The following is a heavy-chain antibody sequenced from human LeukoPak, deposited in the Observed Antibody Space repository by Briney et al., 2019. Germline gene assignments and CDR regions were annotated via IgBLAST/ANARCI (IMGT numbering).Heavy chain of an antibody. V-gene: IGHV3-23*01. CDR1: GFTFSLYG. J-gene: IGHJ5*02. Sequence: GGSLRLSCATSGFTFSLYGMHWVRQAPGKGLEWVSAISGSGGSTYYADSVKGRFTISRDNSKNTLYLQMNSLRAEDTAVYYCANSAISTDWFDPWGQGTLVTVSS. CDR3: ANSAISTDWFDP. CDR2: ISGSGGST. D-gene: IGHD3-9*01.